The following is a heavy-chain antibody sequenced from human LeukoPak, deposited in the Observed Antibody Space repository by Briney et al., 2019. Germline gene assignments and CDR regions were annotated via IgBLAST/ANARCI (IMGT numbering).Heavy chain of an antibody. Sequence: ASVKVSCKASGYTFTGSYMHWVRQAPGQGLEWMGWINPNRGGTNYAQKFQGRVTMNRDTSISTAYMEVSRLRSDDAAVYYCARVLYYGSGSLGLYYYYYMDVWGKGTTVTISS. CDR3: ARVLYYGSGSLGLYYYYYMDV. D-gene: IGHD3-10*01. J-gene: IGHJ6*03. CDR1: GYTFTGSY. CDR2: INPNRGGT. V-gene: IGHV1-2*02.